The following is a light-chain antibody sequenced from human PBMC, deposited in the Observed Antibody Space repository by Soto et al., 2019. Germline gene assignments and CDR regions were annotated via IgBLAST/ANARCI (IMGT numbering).Light chain of an antibody. CDR3: CSYAGSLWV. V-gene: IGLV2-11*01. CDR2: DVS. Sequence: QSVLTQPRSVSGSPGQSVTISCTGTSSDVGGYNYVSWYQQHPGKAPKLMIYDVSKRPSGVPDRFSGSKSGNTASLTISGLQAKDEADYYCCSYAGSLWVFGGGTKVTVL. CDR1: SSDVGGYNY. J-gene: IGLJ3*02.